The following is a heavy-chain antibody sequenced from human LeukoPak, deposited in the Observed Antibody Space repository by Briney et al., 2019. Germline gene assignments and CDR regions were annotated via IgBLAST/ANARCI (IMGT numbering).Heavy chain of an antibody. CDR3: ARGQSRFLYYYDSSGYSYFDY. D-gene: IGHD3-22*01. Sequence: SETLSLTCAVYGGSFSGYYWSWIRQPPGKGLEWIGEINHSGSTNYNPSLKSRVTISVDTSKNQFSLKLSSVTAADTAVYYCARGQSRFLYYYDSSGYSYFDYWGQGTLVTVSS. J-gene: IGHJ4*02. CDR1: GGSFSGYY. V-gene: IGHV4-34*01. CDR2: INHSGST.